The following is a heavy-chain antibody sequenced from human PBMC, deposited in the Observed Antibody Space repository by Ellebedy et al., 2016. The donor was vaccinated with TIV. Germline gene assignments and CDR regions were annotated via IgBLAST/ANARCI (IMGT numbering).Heavy chain of an antibody. J-gene: IGHJ6*02. CDR2: ISYDGTDK. V-gene: IGHV3-30*01. CDR3: AREGKVWLRGYFNNGMDV. CDR1: GFSFNNYF. D-gene: IGHD3-16*01. Sequence: PGGSLRLSCAASGFSFNNYFMNRVRQAPGKGLEWVAIISYDGTDKYYADSVKGRFTISRDNSKSTLYLQMNSLRGDDTAVYYCAREGKVWLRGYFNNGMDVWGQGTTVTVSS.